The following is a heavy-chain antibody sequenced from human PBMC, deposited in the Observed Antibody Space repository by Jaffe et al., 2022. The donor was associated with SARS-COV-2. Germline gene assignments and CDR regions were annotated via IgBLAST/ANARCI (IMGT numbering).Heavy chain of an antibody. D-gene: IGHD3-3*01. CDR3: ARTGTIFGGDNWFDP. CDR2: IYTSGST. V-gene: IGHV4-61*02. J-gene: IGHJ5*02. CDR1: GGSISSGSYY. Sequence: QVQLQESGPGLVKPSQTLSLTCTVSGGSISSGSYYWSWIRQPAGKGLEWIGRIYTSGSTNYNPSLKSRVTISVDTSKNQFSLKLSSVTAADTAVYYCARTGTIFGGDNWFDPWGQGTLVTVSS.